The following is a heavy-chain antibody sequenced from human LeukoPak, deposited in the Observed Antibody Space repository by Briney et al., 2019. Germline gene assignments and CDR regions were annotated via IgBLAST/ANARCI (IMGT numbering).Heavy chain of an antibody. D-gene: IGHD5-24*01. V-gene: IGHV4-34*01. Sequence: SETLSLTCAVYGVSFSSYYWSWTRQSPGKGLVWIAEINHRGDTNYNPSVKSRVTISVDTSKNQFSLKVTSLTAADTAVYYCARGPTISETGYFDYWGQGALVTVSS. CDR1: GVSFSSYY. CDR3: ARGPTISETGYFDY. CDR2: INHRGDT. J-gene: IGHJ4*03.